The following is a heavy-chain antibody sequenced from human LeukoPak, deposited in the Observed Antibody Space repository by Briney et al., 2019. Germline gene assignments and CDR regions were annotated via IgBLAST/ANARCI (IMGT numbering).Heavy chain of an antibody. CDR1: GYTFTSYW. CDR2: IYPGDSDT. J-gene: IGHJ4*02. CDR3: ARPADGSYYNYFDY. Sequence: GESLQISCKGSGYTFTSYWIAWVRQMPGKGLEWMGIIYPGDSDTRYSPSFQGQVTISADKSISTAYLQWSSLKASDTAMYYCARPADGSYYNYFDYWGQGTLVTVSS. D-gene: IGHD1-26*01. V-gene: IGHV5-51*01.